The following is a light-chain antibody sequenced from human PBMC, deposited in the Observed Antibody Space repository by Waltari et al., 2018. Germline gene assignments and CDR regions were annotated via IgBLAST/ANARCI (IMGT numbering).Light chain of an antibody. CDR2: EVN. CDR3: SSYTSSTTLV. Sequence: QSALTQPASVSGSPGQSIPISCTGTSSDVGGYNYVPWYQHHPGNVPKLIISEVNNRPSGVSHRFSGSKSGNTASLSISGLQTEDEADYYCSSYTSSTTLVFGTGTKVTVL. CDR1: SSDVGGYNY. V-gene: IGLV2-14*01. J-gene: IGLJ1*01.